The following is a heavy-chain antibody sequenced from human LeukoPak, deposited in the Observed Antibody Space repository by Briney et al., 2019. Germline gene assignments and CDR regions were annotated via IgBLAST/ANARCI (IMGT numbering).Heavy chain of an antibody. D-gene: IGHD2-21*02. Sequence: PGGSLRLSCAASGFTFSSFAMSWVRQGPGKGLEWVSAISGSGGSTYYADSVRGRFTISRDNSKNTLYLQMNSLRAEDTAVYYCAKDARDFDAFDIWGQGTMVTVSS. CDR2: ISGSGGST. J-gene: IGHJ3*02. V-gene: IGHV3-23*01. CDR3: AKDARDFDAFDI. CDR1: GFTFSSFA.